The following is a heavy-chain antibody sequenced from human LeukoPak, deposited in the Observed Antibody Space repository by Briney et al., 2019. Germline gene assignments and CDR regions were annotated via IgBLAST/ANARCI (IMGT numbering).Heavy chain of an antibody. V-gene: IGHV4-34*01. J-gene: IGHJ4*02. CDR2: INHSGST. Sequence: SETLSLTCAVYGGSFSGYYWSWIRQPPGKGLEWIGEINHSGSTNYNPSLKSRVTISVDTSKNQFSLKLSSVTAADTAVYYCARQSPYFDWLSNFDYWGQGTLVTVSS. CDR1: GGSFSGYY. CDR3: ARQSPYFDWLSNFDY. D-gene: IGHD3-9*01.